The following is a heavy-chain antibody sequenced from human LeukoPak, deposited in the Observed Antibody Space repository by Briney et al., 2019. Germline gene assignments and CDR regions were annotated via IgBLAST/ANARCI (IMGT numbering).Heavy chain of an antibody. CDR3: ARTDYYDSSGYLYYFDY. D-gene: IGHD3-22*01. CDR1: GASITAGRHY. CDR2: FYYSGTT. J-gene: IGHJ4*02. V-gene: IGHV4-39*07. Sequence: PSETLSLTCTVSGASITAGRHYWGWIRQPPGKGLEWIGSFYYSGTTYFNPSLRSRVTLSLDTSKNQFSLKLTSVSAADTAVYYCARTDYYDSSGYLYYFDYWGQGALVIVSS.